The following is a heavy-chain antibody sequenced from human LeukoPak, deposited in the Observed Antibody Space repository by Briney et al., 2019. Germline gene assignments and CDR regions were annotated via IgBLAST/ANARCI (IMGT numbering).Heavy chain of an antibody. V-gene: IGHV4-59*08. J-gene: IGHJ3*01. D-gene: IGHD6-19*01. CDR1: GASVSRYY. Sequence: SETLSLTCTVSGASVSRYYWSWIRQPPGKGLEWIGYIYYSGSTNYKSSLKSRVTISVDTSKNQFSLKLSSTTAADTAFYYCARSRYSSAWYTFDVWGQGTMVTVSS. CDR2: IYYSGST. CDR3: ARSRYSSAWYTFDV.